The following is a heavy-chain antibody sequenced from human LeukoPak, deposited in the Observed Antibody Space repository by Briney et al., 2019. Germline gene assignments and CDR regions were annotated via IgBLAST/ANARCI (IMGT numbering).Heavy chain of an antibody. CDR3: ARVASGPTYYYYGMDV. J-gene: IGHJ6*02. V-gene: IGHV1-2*02. CDR2: IDPNSGGT. Sequence: ASVKVSCKASGYTFTGYYMHWVRQAPGQGLEWVGWIDPNSGGTNYAQKFQGRVTLTRDTSISTAYMELSRLRSDDTAVFYCARVASGPTYYYYGMDVWGQGTTVTVSS. D-gene: IGHD1-26*01. CDR1: GYTFTGYY.